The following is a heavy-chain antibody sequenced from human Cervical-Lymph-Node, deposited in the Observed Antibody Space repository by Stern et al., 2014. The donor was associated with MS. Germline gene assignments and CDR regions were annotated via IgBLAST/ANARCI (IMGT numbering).Heavy chain of an antibody. V-gene: IGHV3-9*01. CDR3: TRDNPYCTGGTCLGFDY. D-gene: IGHD2-15*01. CDR2: ISWNSGNI. CDR1: GFTFDECT. J-gene: IGHJ4*02. Sequence: EVQLLESGGGLVQPGRSLRLSCAASGFTFDECTMHWVRQAPGKGLAWVSGISWNSGNIAYADSVKGRFAISRDNAKNSLYLQMNSLRTEDTAFYYCTRDNPYCTGGTCLGFDYWGQGTLVTVSS.